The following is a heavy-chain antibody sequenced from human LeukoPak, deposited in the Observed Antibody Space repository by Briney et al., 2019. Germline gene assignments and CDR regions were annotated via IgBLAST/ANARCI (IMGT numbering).Heavy chain of an antibody. CDR2: IYPGDSDT. CDR3: ARHTNDYGGYGDY. V-gene: IGHV5-51*01. J-gene: IGHJ4*02. CDR1: GYSFNTYW. D-gene: IGHD4-23*01. Sequence: GESLKISCKGSGYSFNTYWIGWGRQMPGKGLEWMGIIYPGDSDTRYSPSFQGQVTISADKSISAAYLQWSSLKASDTAMYYCARHTNDYGGYGDYWGQGTLVTVSS.